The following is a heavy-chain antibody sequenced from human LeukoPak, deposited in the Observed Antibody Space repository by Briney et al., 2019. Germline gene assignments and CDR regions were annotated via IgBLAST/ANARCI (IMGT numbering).Heavy chain of an antibody. J-gene: IGHJ5*02. CDR3: TRDRFYVWFDP. CDR2: IRSSGTT. Sequence: GGSLRLSCTPSGFTFGTHTMDWFRQAPGKGLQWIGFIRSSGTTQYAASVKGRFTISRDDSKSIAYLQMNSLKTEDTAVYYCTRDRFYVWFDPWGQGTLVTVSS. D-gene: IGHD3-16*01. CDR1: GFTFGTHT. V-gene: IGHV3-49*03.